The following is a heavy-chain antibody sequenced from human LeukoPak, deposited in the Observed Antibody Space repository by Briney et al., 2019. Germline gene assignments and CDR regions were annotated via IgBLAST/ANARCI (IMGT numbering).Heavy chain of an antibody. CDR1: GFTFTDYW. D-gene: IGHD1-26*01. CDR2: INSDGSDS. V-gene: IGHV3-74*01. J-gene: IGHJ2*01. Sequence: GRSLRLSCAASGFTFTDYWMHWVRQAPGKGLEWVSRINSDGSDSTYADSVKSRFSMSRDNAKNTVYLQMNSLRAEDTAVYYCVTTWGAHYWYFDLWGRGTLVTVSS. CDR3: VTTWGAHYWYFDL.